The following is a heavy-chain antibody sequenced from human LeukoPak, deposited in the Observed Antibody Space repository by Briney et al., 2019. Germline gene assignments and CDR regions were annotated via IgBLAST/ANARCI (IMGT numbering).Heavy chain of an antibody. Sequence: ESGPALLKPTQTLILTCTFSGFSLSTSGMCVSWIRQPPGKALEWLARIDWDDDKYYSTSLKTRLTISKDTSKNQVVITMTNMDPVDTATYYCARTSAVAAALDYWGQGNLVIVSS. CDR3: ARTSAVAAALDY. V-gene: IGHV2-70*11. J-gene: IGHJ4*02. D-gene: IGHD6-19*01. CDR2: IDWDDDK. CDR1: GFSLSTSGMC.